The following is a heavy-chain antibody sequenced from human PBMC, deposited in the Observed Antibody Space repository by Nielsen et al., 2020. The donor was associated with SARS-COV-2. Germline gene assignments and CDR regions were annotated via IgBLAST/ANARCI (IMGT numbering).Heavy chain of an antibody. D-gene: IGHD4-17*01. Sequence: SETLSLTCSVSGDPISGSDYYWTWIRQPPGKGLEWIGYIYYSGYTSYNPSLKSRVTISVDTSENQFSLELRSVTAADTAVYYCARDAYGDSSFYSYGLDVWGQGTTVAVSS. CDR3: ARDAYGDSSFYSYGLDV. J-gene: IGHJ6*02. CDR1: GDPISGSDYY. CDR2: IYYSGYT. V-gene: IGHV4-30-4*01.